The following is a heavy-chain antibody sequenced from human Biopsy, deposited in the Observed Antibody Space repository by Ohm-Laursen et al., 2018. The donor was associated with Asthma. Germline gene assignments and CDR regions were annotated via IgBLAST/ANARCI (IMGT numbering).Heavy chain of an antibody. J-gene: IGHJ4*02. CDR2: ISGDAQRT. CDR1: GFAVSRDH. CDR3: AKDWKSLYVQYFFEY. Sequence: SLRLSCAASGFAVSRDHMFWVRQAPGKGLEWVSGISGDAQRTYYEDSVKGRFTISRDNSKNTIYLQLNSLRAEDTAVYYCAKDWKSLYVQYFFEYWGRGTLVTVSS. V-gene: IGHV3-23*01. D-gene: IGHD5/OR15-5a*01.